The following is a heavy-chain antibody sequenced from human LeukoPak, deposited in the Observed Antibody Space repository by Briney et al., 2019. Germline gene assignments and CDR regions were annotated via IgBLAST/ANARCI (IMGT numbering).Heavy chain of an antibody. CDR1: GYSFTSYW. V-gene: IGHV5-51*01. CDR2: IYPGDSDT. CDR3: ARHRQWLGDAFDI. D-gene: IGHD6-19*01. Sequence: GAALKISCKGSGYSFTSYWIGWGRQMPGKGLEWMGMIYPGDSDTRYSPSFQGQVTISADKSISTAYLQWSSLKASDTAMYYCARHRQWLGDAFDIWGQGTMVTVSS. J-gene: IGHJ3*02.